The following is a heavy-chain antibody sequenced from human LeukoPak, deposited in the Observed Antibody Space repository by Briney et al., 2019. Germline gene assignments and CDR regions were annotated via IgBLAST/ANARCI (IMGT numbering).Heavy chain of an antibody. CDR1: GFTFSSYS. CDR2: ISSSSSTI. Sequence: PGGSLRLSCAASGFTFSSYSMNWVRQAPGKGLEWVSYISSSSSTIYCADSVKGRFTISRDNAKNSLYLQMNSLRAEDTAVYYCARVGGYYDPIYYMDVWGKGTTVTVSS. V-gene: IGHV3-48*04. CDR3: ARVGGYYDPIYYMDV. D-gene: IGHD3-22*01. J-gene: IGHJ6*03.